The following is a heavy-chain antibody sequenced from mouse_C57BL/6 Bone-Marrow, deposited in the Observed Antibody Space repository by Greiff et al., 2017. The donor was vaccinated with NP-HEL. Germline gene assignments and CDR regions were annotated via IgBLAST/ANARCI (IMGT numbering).Heavy chain of an antibody. J-gene: IGHJ4*01. D-gene: IGHD3-1*01. CDR2: IDPNSGGT. CDR3: ARLVGESYYAMDY. V-gene: IGHV1-72*01. Sequence: QVQLKQPGAELVKPGASVKLSCKASGYTFTSYWMHWVKQRPGRGLEWIGRIDPNSGGTKYNEKFKSKATLTVDKPSSTAYMQLSSLTSEDSAVYYCARLVGESYYAMDYWGQGTSVTVSS. CDR1: GYTFTSYW.